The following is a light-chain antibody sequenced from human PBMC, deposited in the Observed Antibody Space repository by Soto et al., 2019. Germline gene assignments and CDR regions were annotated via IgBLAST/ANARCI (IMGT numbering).Light chain of an antibody. CDR3: HQYRTSPT. Sequence: EIVLTQSPGTLSLSPGERASLSCRASQNIGSTFLAWYQQKPGQSPRLLIYAASSRAPGIADRFSGSGYGTDFTLTISRLEPEDSAMYFCHQYRTSPTFGPGTKVDIK. CDR2: AAS. J-gene: IGKJ3*01. CDR1: QNIGSTF. V-gene: IGKV3-20*01.